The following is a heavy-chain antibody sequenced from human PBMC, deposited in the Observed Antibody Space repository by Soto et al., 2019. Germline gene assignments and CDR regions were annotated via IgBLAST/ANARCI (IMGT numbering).Heavy chain of an antibody. Sequence: QVQLQQWGAGLLKPSETLSLTCAVYGGSFSGYYWSWIRQPPGKGLEWIGEINHSGSTNYNPSLKRRVTISVDTSKNQFSLKLSSVTAADTAVYYCARIPNWGTDYWGQGTLVTVSS. CDR1: GGSFSGYY. J-gene: IGHJ4*02. D-gene: IGHD7-27*01. CDR3: ARIPNWGTDY. V-gene: IGHV4-34*01. CDR2: INHSGST.